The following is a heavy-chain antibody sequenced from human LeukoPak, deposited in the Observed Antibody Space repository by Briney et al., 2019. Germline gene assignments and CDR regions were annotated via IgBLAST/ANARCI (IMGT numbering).Heavy chain of an antibody. CDR1: GYTFTSYG. CDR3: AGPEYYYGSGGFDY. CDR2: IIPIFGTA. Sequence: ASVKVSCKASGYTFTSYGISWVRQAPGQGLEWMGRIIPIFGTANYAQKFQGRVTITTDESTSTAYMELSSLRSEDTAVYYCAGPEYYYGSGGFDYWGQGTLVTVSS. D-gene: IGHD3-10*01. V-gene: IGHV1-69*05. J-gene: IGHJ4*02.